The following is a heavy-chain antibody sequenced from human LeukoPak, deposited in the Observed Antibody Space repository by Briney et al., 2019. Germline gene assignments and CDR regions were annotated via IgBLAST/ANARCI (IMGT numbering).Heavy chain of an antibody. Sequence: ASVKVSCKASGYTFTGYYMHWVRQAPGQGLEWMGWINPNSGGTNYAQKFQGRVTMTRDTPISTAYMELSRLRSDDTAVYYCARGYDYGDLDFDYWGQGTLVTVSS. V-gene: IGHV1-2*02. CDR1: GYTFTGYY. D-gene: IGHD4-17*01. J-gene: IGHJ4*02. CDR3: ARGYDYGDLDFDY. CDR2: INPNSGGT.